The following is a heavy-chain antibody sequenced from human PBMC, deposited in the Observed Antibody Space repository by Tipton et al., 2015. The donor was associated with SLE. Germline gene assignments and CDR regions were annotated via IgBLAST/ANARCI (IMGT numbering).Heavy chain of an antibody. V-gene: IGHV4-61*02. CDR3: ARLVNYYDRGAFDI. CDR2: ISTSGRT. CDR1: GGSISSGSYY. D-gene: IGHD3-22*01. Sequence: TLSLTCTVSGGSISSGSYYWSWIRQPAGKGLEWIGRISTSGRTNYNPSLKSRVTISVDTSKNQFALKLSSVTAADTAVYYCARLVNYYDRGAFDIWGQGTRVTVSS. J-gene: IGHJ3*02.